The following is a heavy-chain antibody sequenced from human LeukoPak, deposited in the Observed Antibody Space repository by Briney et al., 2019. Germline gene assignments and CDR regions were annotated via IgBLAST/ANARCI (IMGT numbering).Heavy chain of an antibody. D-gene: IGHD2-2*01. Sequence: PSETLSLTCAVYGGSFSGYYWSWIRQPPGKGLEWIGGINHSGSTNYNPSLKSRVTISVDTSKNQFSLKLSSVTAADTAVYYCAREVPAAPTHYYYDYMDVWGKGTTVTVSS. CDR3: AREVPAAPTHYYYDYMDV. CDR2: INHSGST. CDR1: GGSFSGYY. J-gene: IGHJ6*03. V-gene: IGHV4-34*01.